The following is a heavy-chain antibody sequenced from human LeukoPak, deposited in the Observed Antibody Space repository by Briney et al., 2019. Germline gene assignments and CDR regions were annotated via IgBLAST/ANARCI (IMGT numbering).Heavy chain of an antibody. CDR1: GYTFTSYG. CDR3: ARDGLTMVRGVIGY. V-gene: IGHV1-18*01. D-gene: IGHD3-10*01. J-gene: IGHJ4*02. CDR2: ISAYNGNT. Sequence: GASVKVSCKASGYTFTSYGISWVRQAPGQGLEWMGWISAYNGNTNYAQKLQGRVTMTTDTSTSTAYMELRSLRSDDTAVYYCARDGLTMVRGVIGYWGQGTLVTVSS.